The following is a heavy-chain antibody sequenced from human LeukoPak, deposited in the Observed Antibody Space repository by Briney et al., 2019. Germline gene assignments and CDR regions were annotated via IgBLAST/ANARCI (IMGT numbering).Heavy chain of an antibody. CDR3: AKGGGYEAQYYYYYLDV. CDR2: VNQGGTEK. Sequence: PGGSLRLSCAASGFTFSSQWMSWVRQAPGKGLEWVANVNQGGTEKYYVDSVKGRFTVSRDNSKNTLYLQMKSLRAEDTAVYYCAKGGGYEAQYYYYYLDVWGKGTTVTISS. J-gene: IGHJ6*03. D-gene: IGHD5-12*01. V-gene: IGHV3-7*01. CDR1: GFTFSSQW.